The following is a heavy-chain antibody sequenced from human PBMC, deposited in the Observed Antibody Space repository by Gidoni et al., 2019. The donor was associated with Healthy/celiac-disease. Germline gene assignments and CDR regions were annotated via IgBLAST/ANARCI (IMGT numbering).Heavy chain of an antibody. J-gene: IGHJ6*03. CDR2: IYYSGST. Sequence: QLQLQESGPGLVKPSETLSLTCTVSGGSISSSSYYWGWIRQPPGKGLEWIGSIYYSGSTYYNPSLKSRVTISVDTSKNQFSLKLSSVTAADTAVYYCASRYCSGGSCYFDYYYYYMDVWGKGTTVTVSS. D-gene: IGHD2-15*01. CDR3: ASRYCSGGSCYFDYYYYYMDV. V-gene: IGHV4-39*01. CDR1: GGSISSSSYY.